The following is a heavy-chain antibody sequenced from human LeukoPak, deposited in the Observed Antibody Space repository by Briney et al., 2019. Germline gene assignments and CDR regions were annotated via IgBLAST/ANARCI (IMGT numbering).Heavy chain of an antibody. CDR2: ISYDGSNK. CDR3: AREGCSSTSCYRYYYMDV. CDR1: GFTFSSYG. Sequence: PGRSLRLSCAASGFTFSSYGMHWVRQAPGKGLEWVAVISYDGSNKYYADSVKGRFTISRDNSKNTLYLQMNSLRPEDTAVYYCAREGCSSTSCYRYYYMDVWGKGTTVTISS. D-gene: IGHD2-2*01. J-gene: IGHJ6*03. V-gene: IGHV3-30*03.